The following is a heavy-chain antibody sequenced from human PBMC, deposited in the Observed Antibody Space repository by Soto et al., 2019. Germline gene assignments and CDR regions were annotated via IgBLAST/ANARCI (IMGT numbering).Heavy chain of an antibody. J-gene: IGHJ4*02. CDR1: GFTFSSYW. D-gene: IGHD3-22*01. CDR3: ARATSSYYDSSGYHFDY. V-gene: IGHV3-7*05. Sequence: EVQLVESGGGLVQPGGSLRLSCAASGFTFSSYWMSWVRQAPGKGLEWVANIKQDGSEQYYVDSVKGRFTSSRDNAKHSLYLQMNSLRAEDTAVYYCARATSSYYDSSGYHFDYWGQGTLVTVSS. CDR2: IKQDGSEQ.